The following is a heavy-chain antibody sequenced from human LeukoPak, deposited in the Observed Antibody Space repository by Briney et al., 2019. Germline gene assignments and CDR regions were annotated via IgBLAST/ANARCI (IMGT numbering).Heavy chain of an antibody. Sequence: PGGSLRLSCAASGFTFSSYEMNWVRQAPGKGLEWVSYISSSGSTIYYADSVKGRFTISRDNAKNSLYLQMNSLRAEDTAVYYCARENSNLINYYGSGSYYNRPYYFDYWGQGTLVTVSS. CDR3: ARENSNLINYYGSGSYYNRPYYFDY. CDR1: GFTFSSYE. D-gene: IGHD3-10*01. V-gene: IGHV3-48*03. CDR2: ISSSGSTI. J-gene: IGHJ4*02.